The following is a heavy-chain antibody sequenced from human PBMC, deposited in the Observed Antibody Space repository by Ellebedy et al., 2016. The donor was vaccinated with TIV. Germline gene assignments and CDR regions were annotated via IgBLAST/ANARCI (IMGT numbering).Heavy chain of an antibody. V-gene: IGHV3-7*01. CDR1: GFTFSIYW. Sequence: GGSLRLXXAGSGFTFSIYWMTWVRQAPGKGLEWVANIQQDGSETYYVDSVKGRFTIPRDNAKNSLYLQMHSLRAEDTAVYYCARQFTAYSYSFDIWGQGTMVTVSP. CDR3: ARQFTAYSYSFDI. CDR2: IQQDGSET. J-gene: IGHJ3*02. D-gene: IGHD5-18*01.